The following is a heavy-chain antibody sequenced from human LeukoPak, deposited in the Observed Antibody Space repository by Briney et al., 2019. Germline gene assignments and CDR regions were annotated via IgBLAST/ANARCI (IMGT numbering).Heavy chain of an antibody. CDR1: GYTFTSYG. J-gene: IGHJ4*02. CDR2: ISAYNGNT. V-gene: IGHV1-18*01. D-gene: IGHD6-13*01. Sequence: GASVKVSCKASGYTFTSYGISWVRQAPGQGLEWMGWISAYNGNTNYAQKLQGRVTMTTDTSTSTAYMELRSLRSDDTAVYYCARGRLQDIAAATIAYLLDDCWGQGTLVTVSS. CDR3: ARGRLQDIAAATIAYLLDDC.